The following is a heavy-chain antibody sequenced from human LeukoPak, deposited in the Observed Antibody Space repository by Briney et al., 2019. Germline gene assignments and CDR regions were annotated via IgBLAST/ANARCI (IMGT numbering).Heavy chain of an antibody. CDR1: GGSISSSNW. CDR3: AREVRRRWDQYSSPILVYYYYMDV. Sequence: SETLSLTCAVSGGSISSSNWWSWVRRPPGKGLQWIGEIYHSGSTNYNASLKSRVTISVDTSKNQFSLKLSSVTAADTAVYYCAREVRRRWDQYSSPILVYYYYMDVWGKGTTVTVSS. V-gene: IGHV4-4*02. J-gene: IGHJ6*03. CDR2: IYHSGST. D-gene: IGHD6-13*01.